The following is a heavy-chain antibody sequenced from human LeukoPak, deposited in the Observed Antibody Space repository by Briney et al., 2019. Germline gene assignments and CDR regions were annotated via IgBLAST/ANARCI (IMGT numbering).Heavy chain of an antibody. V-gene: IGHV3-7*01. CDR1: GFSFSTYW. D-gene: IGHD1-26*01. CDR3: ARDVGGSLDY. J-gene: IGHJ4*02. Sequence: GGSLRLSCAASGFSFSTYWMAWVRQAPGKGLERVANIKEDESAKHQADSVKGRFTIFRDNARNSVYLQMSSLRGEDTAVYYCARDVGGSLDYWGQGTLVTVSS. CDR2: IKEDESAK.